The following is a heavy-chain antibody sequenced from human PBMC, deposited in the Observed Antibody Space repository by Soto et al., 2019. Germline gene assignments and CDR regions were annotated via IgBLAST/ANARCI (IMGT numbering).Heavy chain of an antibody. J-gene: IGHJ5*02. CDR2: INHSGST. CDR3: ARTSYDSSGTAADP. CDR1: GGSFSGYY. V-gene: IGHV4-34*01. D-gene: IGHD3-22*01. Sequence: SETLSLTCAVYGGSFSGYYWTWIRQPPGKGLEWIGEINHSGSTNYNPSLKSRLTISVDTSKNQFSLKLSSVTAADTAVYYCARTSYDSSGTAADPWGQGTLVTVPQ.